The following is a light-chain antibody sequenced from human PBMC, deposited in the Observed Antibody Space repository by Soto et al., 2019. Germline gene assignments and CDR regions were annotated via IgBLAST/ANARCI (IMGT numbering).Light chain of an antibody. CDR1: SSDVGAYNY. CDR2: EVS. CDR3: SSYAGSNNLV. Sequence: QSVLTQPPSASGSPGLSVTISCTGTSSDVGAYNYVSWYQQHPGKAPKLMIYEVSQRPSGVPDRFSGSKSGYTASLTVSGLQAEDEADYYCSSYAGSNNLVFGGGTKLTVL. V-gene: IGLV2-8*01. J-gene: IGLJ2*01.